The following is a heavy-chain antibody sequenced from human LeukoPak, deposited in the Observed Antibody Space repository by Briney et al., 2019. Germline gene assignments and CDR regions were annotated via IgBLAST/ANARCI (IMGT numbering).Heavy chain of an antibody. CDR1: GFTFSNYA. V-gene: IGHV3-48*04. Sequence: GGSLRLSCAVSGFTFSNYAMSWVRQAPGKGLEWVSYISSSGSTIYYADSVKGRFTISRDNAKNSLYLQMNSLRAEDTAVYYCARDLGYGDPRGNYWGQGTLVTVSS. J-gene: IGHJ4*02. D-gene: IGHD4-17*01. CDR2: ISSSGSTI. CDR3: ARDLGYGDPRGNY.